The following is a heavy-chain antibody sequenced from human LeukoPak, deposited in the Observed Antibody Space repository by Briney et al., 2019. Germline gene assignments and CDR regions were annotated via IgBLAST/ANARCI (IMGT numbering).Heavy chain of an antibody. D-gene: IGHD1-26*01. CDR3: ATGRSGSYSYDAFDI. CDR2: FDPEDGET. J-gene: IGHJ3*02. V-gene: IGHV1-24*01. CDR1: GYTLTELS. Sequence: GASVNVSCKVSGYTLTELSMHWVRQAPGKGLEWMGGFDPEDGETIYAQKFQGRVTMTEDTSTDTAYMELSSLRSEDTAVYYCATGRSGSYSYDAFDIWGQGTMVTVSS.